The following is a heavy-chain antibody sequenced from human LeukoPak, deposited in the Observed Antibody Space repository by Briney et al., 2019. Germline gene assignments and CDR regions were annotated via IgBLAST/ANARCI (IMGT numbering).Heavy chain of an antibody. V-gene: IGHV4-59*02. CDR3: ARVSRSYYYYYYMDV. CDR1: DGSVNSYY. J-gene: IGHJ6*03. Sequence: PSETLSLTCTVSDGSVNSYYWSWIRQPPGKGLEWIGCFYNSGSTNYNPSLKSRVTISVDTSKNQFSLKLSSVTVADTAVYYCARVSRSYYYYYYMDVWGKGTTVTVSS. CDR2: FYNSGST.